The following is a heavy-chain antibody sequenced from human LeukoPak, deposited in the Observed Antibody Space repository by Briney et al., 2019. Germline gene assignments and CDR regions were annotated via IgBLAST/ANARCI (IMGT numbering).Heavy chain of an antibody. Sequence: ASVKVSCKASGYTFTGYYMHWVRQAPGQGLEWMGWINPNSGGTNYAQKFQGRVTMTRDTSISTAYMELSRLRSDDTAVYYCATAVSLEGLKFDYWGQGTLVTVSS. V-gene: IGHV1-2*02. D-gene: IGHD3-16*01. CDR1: GYTFTGYY. CDR3: ATAVSLEGLKFDY. CDR2: INPNSGGT. J-gene: IGHJ4*02.